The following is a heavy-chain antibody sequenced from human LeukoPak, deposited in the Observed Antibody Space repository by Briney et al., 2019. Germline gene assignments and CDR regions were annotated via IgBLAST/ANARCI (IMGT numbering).Heavy chain of an antibody. J-gene: IGHJ4*02. Sequence: SVKVSCKASGGTFSSYAISWVRQAPGQGLEWMGGIIPIFGTANYAQKFQGRVTITADESTSTAYMELSSLRSEDTAVYYCARSFGATIGALDYWGQGTLVTVSS. V-gene: IGHV1-69*13. CDR2: IIPIFGTA. D-gene: IGHD5-24*01. CDR1: GGTFSSYA. CDR3: ARSFGATIGALDY.